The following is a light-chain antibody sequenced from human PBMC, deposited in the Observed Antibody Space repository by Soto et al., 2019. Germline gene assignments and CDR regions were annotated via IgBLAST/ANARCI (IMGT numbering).Light chain of an antibody. CDR1: SSDVGGYNY. J-gene: IGLJ1*01. Sequence: QSALTQPASVSGSPGQSITISCTGTSSDVGGYNYVSWYQQHPGKAPKLMIYEVSNRPSGGSNRFSGSKSGNTASLTISGLQAEDESDYYCSSYTRSSIDYVFGTGTKLTVL. V-gene: IGLV2-14*01. CDR2: EVS. CDR3: SSYTRSSIDYV.